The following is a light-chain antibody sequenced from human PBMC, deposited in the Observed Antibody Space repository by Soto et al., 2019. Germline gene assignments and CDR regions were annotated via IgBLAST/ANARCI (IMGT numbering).Light chain of an antibody. V-gene: IGLV2-14*01. CDR2: EVR. CDR3: SSYASSSPYA. Sequence: QSALTQPASVSGSPGQSITISCTGTSSDVGGYNHVSWYQQHPGKAPKLIIFEVRNRPSGVSDRFSASKSGNTASLTISGLQTEDEAGYYCSSYASSSPYAFGTGTKVTVL. J-gene: IGLJ1*01. CDR1: SSDVGGYNH.